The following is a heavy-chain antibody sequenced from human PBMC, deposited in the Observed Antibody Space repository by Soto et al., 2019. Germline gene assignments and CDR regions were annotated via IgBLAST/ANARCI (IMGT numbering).Heavy chain of an antibody. CDR2: IIPIFGTA. CDR1: GGTFSSYA. D-gene: IGHD5-12*01. CDR3: ARHLSGSGYPWRWFDP. V-gene: IGHV1-69*13. J-gene: IGHJ5*02. Sequence: SVKVSCKASGGTFSSYAISWVRQAPGQGLEWMGGIIPIFGTANYAQKFQGRVTITADESTSTAYMELSSLRSEDTAVYYCARHLSGSGYPWRWFDPWGQGTLVTVSS.